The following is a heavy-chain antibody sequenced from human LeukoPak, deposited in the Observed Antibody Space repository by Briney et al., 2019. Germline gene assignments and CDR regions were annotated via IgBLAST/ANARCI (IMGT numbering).Heavy chain of an antibody. J-gene: IGHJ4*02. CDR2: ISWNSGSI. V-gene: IGHV3-9*01. Sequence: GGSLRLSCAASGFTFDDYAMHWVRQAPGKGLEWVSGISWNSGSIGYADSVKGRFTISRDNAKNSLYLQMNSLRAEDTALYYCAKDKRSSRGLDYWGQGTLVTVSS. CDR1: GFTFDDYA. D-gene: IGHD6-13*01. CDR3: AKDKRSSRGLDY.